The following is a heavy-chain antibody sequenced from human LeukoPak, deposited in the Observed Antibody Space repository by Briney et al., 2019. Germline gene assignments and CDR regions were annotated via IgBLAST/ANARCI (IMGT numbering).Heavy chain of an antibody. CDR1: GGSIRNYY. V-gene: IGHV4-4*09. Sequence: SETLSLTCTVSGGSIRNYYWNWIRQPPGKGLEWIGEICPRGGINYNPSLRTRVIITGDRPKNQFSLNLFSVTAADSAVYYCARNGGFDQDVWGQGTTVTVSS. D-gene: IGHD2-8*01. J-gene: IGHJ6*02. CDR2: ICPRGGI. CDR3: ARNGGFDQDV.